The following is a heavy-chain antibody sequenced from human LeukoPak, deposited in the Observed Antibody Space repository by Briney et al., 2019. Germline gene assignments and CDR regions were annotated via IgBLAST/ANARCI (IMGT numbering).Heavy chain of an antibody. CDR1: GFTFSSYG. CDR2: IGYDGSNK. Sequence: GGSLRLSCAASGFTFSSYGMHWVRHAPGKGLEWVAFIGYDGSNKYYVHYVKGRFTISRDNAKNPLYLQMNSLRAEDKAVYYCARGGSYSSYWGQGTLVTVSS. CDR3: ARGGSYSSY. D-gene: IGHD1-26*01. V-gene: IGHV3-30*02. J-gene: IGHJ4*02.